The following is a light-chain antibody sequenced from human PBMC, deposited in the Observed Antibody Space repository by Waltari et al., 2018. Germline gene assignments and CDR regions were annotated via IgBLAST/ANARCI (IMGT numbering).Light chain of an antibody. CDR1: QSVSNY. Sequence: EIVLTQSPGTLSLSPGETATLSCRASQSVSNYLAWYQQKLGQAPRLLIYDASTRAPGIPARFSGSGSGTDFTLTISGLEPEDFAVYFCQQRFNWPPLTFGGGTKVEIK. V-gene: IGKV3-11*01. CDR3: QQRFNWPPLT. CDR2: DAS. J-gene: IGKJ4*01.